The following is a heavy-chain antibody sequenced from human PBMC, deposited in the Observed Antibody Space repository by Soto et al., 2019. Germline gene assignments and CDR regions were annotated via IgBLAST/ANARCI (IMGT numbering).Heavy chain of an antibody. J-gene: IGHJ3*02. CDR1: GYTFTGYY. Sequence: AASVKVSCKASGYTFTGYYMHWVRQAPGQGLEWMGWINPNSGGTNYAQKFQGWVTMTRDTSISTAYMELSRLRSDDTAVYYCARALPNWNYHAFDIWGQGTMVTVAS. D-gene: IGHD1-7*01. CDR2: INPNSGGT. V-gene: IGHV1-2*04. CDR3: ARALPNWNYHAFDI.